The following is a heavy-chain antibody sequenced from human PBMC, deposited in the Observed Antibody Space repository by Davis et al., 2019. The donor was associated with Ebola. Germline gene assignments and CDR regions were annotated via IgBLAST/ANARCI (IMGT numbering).Heavy chain of an antibody. CDR2: IIPVFRTA. CDR3: ARSLQLAAAGTYVVDY. CDR1: GGTLTSYA. V-gene: IGHV1-69*05. Sequence: SVKVSCKAVGGTLTSYAMTWVRQAPGQGLEWMGGIIPVFRTANYAQKFQGRVTMTRDTSTSTVYMELNSLRSEDTAVYYCARSLQLAAAGTYVVDYWGQGTLVTVSS. J-gene: IGHJ4*02. D-gene: IGHD6-13*01.